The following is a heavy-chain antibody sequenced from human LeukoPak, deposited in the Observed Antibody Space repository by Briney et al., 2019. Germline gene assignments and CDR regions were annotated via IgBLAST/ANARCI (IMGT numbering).Heavy chain of an antibody. CDR1: SGSISSGNYY. V-gene: IGHV4-61*02. CDR2: IYTSGST. CDR3: ARAREFDDAFDI. Sequence: PSETLSLTCTVSSGSISSGNYYWSWLRQPAGKGLQWIGRIYTSGSTNYNPSLKSRVTISVDTSKNQFSLKLSSVTAADTAVYYCARAREFDDAFDIWGQGTMVTVSS. J-gene: IGHJ3*02. D-gene: IGHD3-10*01.